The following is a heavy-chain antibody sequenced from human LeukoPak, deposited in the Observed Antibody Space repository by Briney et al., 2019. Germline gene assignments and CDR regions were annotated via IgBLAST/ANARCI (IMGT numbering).Heavy chain of an antibody. CDR3: ARDGDYDSSGYYIYFDY. CDR1: GYTFTGYY. D-gene: IGHD3-22*01. CDR2: INPNSGGT. Sequence: ASVKVSCKASGYTFTGYYMRWVRQAPGQGLEWMGWINPNSGGTNYAQKFQGRVTMTRDTSISTAYMELSRLRSDDTAVYYCARDGDYDSSGYYIYFDYWGQGTLVTVSS. J-gene: IGHJ4*02. V-gene: IGHV1-2*02.